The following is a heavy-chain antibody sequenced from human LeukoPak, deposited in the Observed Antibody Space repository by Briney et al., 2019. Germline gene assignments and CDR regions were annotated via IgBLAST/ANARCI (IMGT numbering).Heavy chain of an antibody. J-gene: IGHJ3*02. CDR3: AKLGYCSGGGCSQNDAFDI. V-gene: IGHV3-30*18. Sequence: GGSLRLSCAASGFTFSSYAMHWVRQAPGKGLEWVAVISYDGSNKYYADSVKGRFTISRDNSKNTLYLQMNSLRAEDTAVYYCAKLGYCSGGGCSQNDAFDIWGQGTMVTVSS. D-gene: IGHD2-15*01. CDR2: ISYDGSNK. CDR1: GFTFSSYA.